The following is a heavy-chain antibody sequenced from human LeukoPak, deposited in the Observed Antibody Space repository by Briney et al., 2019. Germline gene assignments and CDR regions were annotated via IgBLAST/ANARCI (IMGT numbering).Heavy chain of an antibody. CDR1: GGSISGYY. Sequence: PSETLSLTCTVPGGSISGYYWSWIRQPPGKGLWWMGYIFYSGITNYNTSLKSRVTISVDTSKNQFSLKLSSVTAADTAVYYCARESTYYDSSGSYAFDIWGQGTMVTVSS. CDR3: ARESTYYDSSGSYAFDI. J-gene: IGHJ3*02. V-gene: IGHV4-59*01. D-gene: IGHD3-22*01. CDR2: IFYSGIT.